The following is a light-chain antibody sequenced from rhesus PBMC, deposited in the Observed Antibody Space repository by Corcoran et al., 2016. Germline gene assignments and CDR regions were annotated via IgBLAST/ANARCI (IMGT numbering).Light chain of an antibody. CDR3: QHYYDNPSYS. J-gene: IGKJ2*01. Sequence: DIQMTQSPSALSASVGDRVTISCRASQNIYSNLAWYQQKQGKAPKLLIYAASSLQTGIPSRFSGSGSGTDFTLTISNLQPEDSAAYYCQHYYDNPSYSFGQGTKVEIK. V-gene: IGKV1S12*01. CDR2: AAS. CDR1: QNIYSN.